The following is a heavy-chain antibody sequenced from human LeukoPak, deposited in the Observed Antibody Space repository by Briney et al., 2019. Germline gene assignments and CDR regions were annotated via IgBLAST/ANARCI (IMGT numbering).Heavy chain of an antibody. J-gene: IGHJ5*02. V-gene: IGHV1-69*13. CDR2: LIPIFGTA. CDR1: GGTFSSYA. Sequence: EASVKVSCKASGGTFSSYAISWVRQAPGQGLEWMGGLIPIFGTANYAQKFQGRVTITADESTSTAYMELSSLRSEDTAVYYCARSSYYDFWSGYYTDAQGWFDPWGQGTLVTVSS. CDR3: ARSSYYDFWSGYYTDAQGWFDP. D-gene: IGHD3-3*01.